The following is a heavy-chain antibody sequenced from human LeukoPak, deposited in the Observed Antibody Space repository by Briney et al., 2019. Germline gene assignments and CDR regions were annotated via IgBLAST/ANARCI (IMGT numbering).Heavy chain of an antibody. V-gene: IGHV3-33*01. Sequence: GGSLRLSCAASGFTFSSYGMHWVRQATGKGLEWVAVIWYDGSNKYYADSVKGRFTISRDNSKNTLYLQMNSLRAEDTAVYYCARDRRAYYDFWSGYYTYYYYYGMDVWGQGTTVTVSS. CDR2: IWYDGSNK. D-gene: IGHD3-3*01. CDR1: GFTFSSYG. J-gene: IGHJ6*02. CDR3: ARDRRAYYDFWSGYYTYYYYYGMDV.